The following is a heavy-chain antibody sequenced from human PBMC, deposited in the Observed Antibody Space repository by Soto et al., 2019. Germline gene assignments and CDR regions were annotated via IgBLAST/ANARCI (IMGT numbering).Heavy chain of an antibody. D-gene: IGHD1-26*01. CDR3: ARGGSYGGQYYYYGMDV. CDR2: IIPIFGTA. J-gene: IGHJ6*02. CDR1: GGTFSSYA. V-gene: IGHV1-69*01. Sequence: QVQLVQSGAEVKKPGSSVKVSCKASGGTFSSYAISWVRQAPGQGLEWMGGIIPIFGTANYAQKFQGRVTINADESTSTAYMELSSLRSEDTAVYYCARGGSYGGQYYYYGMDVWGQGTTVTVSS.